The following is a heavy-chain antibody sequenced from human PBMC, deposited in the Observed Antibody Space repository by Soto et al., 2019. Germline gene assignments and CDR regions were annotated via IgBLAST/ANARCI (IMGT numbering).Heavy chain of an antibody. D-gene: IGHD3-3*01. J-gene: IGHJ6*04. CDR2: ISAYNGNT. Sequence: ASVKVSCKASGYTFTSYGISWVRQAPGQGLEWMGWISAYNGNTNYAQKLQGRVTMTTDTSTSTAYMELRSLRSDDTAVYYCARDADFWSGYYYILADVWGKGTTVTVSS. CDR3: ARDADFWSGYYYILADV. V-gene: IGHV1-18*01. CDR1: GYTFTSYG.